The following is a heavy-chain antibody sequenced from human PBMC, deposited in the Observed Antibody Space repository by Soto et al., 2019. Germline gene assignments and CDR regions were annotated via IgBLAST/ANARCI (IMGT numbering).Heavy chain of an antibody. CDR2: IYYSGST. D-gene: IGHD3-3*01. CDR1: GGSISSYY. V-gene: IGHV4-59*12. Sequence: SETLSLTCTVSGGSISSYYWSWIRQPPGKGLERIGYIYYSGSTNYNPSLKSRVTISVDTSKNQFSLKLSSVTAADTAVYYCAYYDFWSGYDGPSYYGMDVWGQGTTVTVSS. CDR3: AYYDFWSGYDGPSYYGMDV. J-gene: IGHJ6*02.